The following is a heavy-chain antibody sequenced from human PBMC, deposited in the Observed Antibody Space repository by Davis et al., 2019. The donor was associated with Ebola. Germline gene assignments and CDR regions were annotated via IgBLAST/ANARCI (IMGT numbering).Heavy chain of an antibody. Sequence: GGSLRLSCAASGFTFSSYGMHWVRQAPGKGLEWVAVISYDGSNKYYADSVKGRFTISRDNSKNTLYLQMNSLRAEDTAVYYCAMPDCSGGDCFSVYIKSWGQGTLVTVSS. V-gene: IGHV3-30*03. D-gene: IGHD2-21*02. CDR3: AMPDCSGGDCFSVYIKS. CDR2: ISYDGSNK. J-gene: IGHJ4*02. CDR1: GFTFSSYG.